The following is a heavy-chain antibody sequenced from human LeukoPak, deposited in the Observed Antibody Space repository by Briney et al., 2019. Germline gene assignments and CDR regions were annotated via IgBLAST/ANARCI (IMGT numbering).Heavy chain of an antibody. CDR3: ARLSRGGYSSSWYRPRYFDY. CDR2: INHSGST. D-gene: IGHD6-13*01. Sequence: PSETLSLTCAVYGGSFSGYYWSWIRQPPGKGLEWIGEINHSGSTNYNPSLKSRVTISVDTSKNQFSLKLSSVTAADTAVYYCARLSRGGYSSSWYRPRYFDYWGQGTLVTVSS. V-gene: IGHV4-34*01. CDR1: GGSFSGYY. J-gene: IGHJ4*02.